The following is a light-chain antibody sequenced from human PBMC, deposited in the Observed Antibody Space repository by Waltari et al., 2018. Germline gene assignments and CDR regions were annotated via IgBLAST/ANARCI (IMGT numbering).Light chain of an antibody. Sequence: QPFPGTAPKLLIYEVTNRPSGVPDRFSGSKSGYTASLAISGLQPEDEADYYCSSYTTSSTVIFGGGTKLTVL. J-gene: IGLJ2*01. CDR2: EVT. V-gene: IGLV2-18*02. CDR3: SSYTTSSTVI.